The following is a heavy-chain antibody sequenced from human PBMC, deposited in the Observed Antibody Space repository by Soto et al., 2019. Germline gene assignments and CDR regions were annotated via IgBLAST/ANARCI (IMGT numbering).Heavy chain of an antibody. V-gene: IGHV4-4*02. J-gene: IGHJ6*02. CDR3: ARSPDSSGYYPRWYYYGMDV. D-gene: IGHD3-22*01. CDR2: IYHSGST. Sequence: SETQSLTCAVSGGSLSSSNWWSWVRQPPGKGLEWIGEIYHSGSTNYNPSLKSRVTISVDKSKNQLSLKLSSVTAADTAVYYCARSPDSSGYYPRWYYYGMDVWGQGTTVTVSS. CDR1: GGSLSSSNW.